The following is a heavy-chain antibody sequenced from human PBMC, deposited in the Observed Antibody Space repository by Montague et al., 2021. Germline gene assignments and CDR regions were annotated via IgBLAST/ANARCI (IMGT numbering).Heavy chain of an antibody. Sequence: SETLSLTCTASGDSINFYYWSWIRQPPGKGLEWIGYVYYTGTTNYNPSLKSRVTISVDTSRNQFFLNVNPVTAADTAVYYCARKGTNWDYWGQGTLVTVSS. D-gene: IGHD2-8*01. CDR3: ARKGTNWDY. CDR1: GDSINFYY. CDR2: VYYTGTT. V-gene: IGHV4-59*01. J-gene: IGHJ4*02.